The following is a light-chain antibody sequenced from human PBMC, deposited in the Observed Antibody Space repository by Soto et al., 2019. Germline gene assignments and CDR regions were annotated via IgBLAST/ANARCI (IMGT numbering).Light chain of an antibody. Sequence: EIHINQSQSSVSASAGDRVTITCRASQGISSWLAWYQQKPGKAPKLLIYAASSLQSGVPSRFSDSGSETDFTLTISSLQPDDFATYHCHHANSIPRTLGQRTKVDIK. CDR2: AAS. CDR1: QGISSW. J-gene: IGKJ1*01. CDR3: HHANSIPRT. V-gene: IGKV1-12*01.